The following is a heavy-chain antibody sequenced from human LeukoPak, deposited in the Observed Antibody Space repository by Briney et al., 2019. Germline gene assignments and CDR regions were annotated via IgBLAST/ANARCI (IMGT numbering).Heavy chain of an antibody. CDR2: INYSGST. V-gene: IGHV4-59*08. CDR1: GGFISSYY. J-gene: IGHJ6*02. D-gene: IGHD6-6*01. CDR3: ARRGAARRYDGMDV. Sequence: PSETLSLTCTVSGGFISSYYWNWIRQPPGKGLEWIGHINYSGSTNSNPSLKSRVTMSVDTSKNQFSLELSSMTAADTAVYYCARRGAARRYDGMDVWGQGTTVTVSS.